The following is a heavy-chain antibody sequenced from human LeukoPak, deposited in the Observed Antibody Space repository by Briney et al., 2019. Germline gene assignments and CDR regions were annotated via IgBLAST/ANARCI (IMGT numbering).Heavy chain of an antibody. J-gene: IGHJ3*02. D-gene: IGHD3-22*01. CDR2: IYPGDSDT. CDR3: ARLGGLVVVITLGAFDI. V-gene: IGHV5-51*01. Sequence: GESLNISCKGSGYSFTSYWIGWVRQMPGKGLEWMGIIYPGDSDTRYSPSFQGQVTISADKSTNTAYLQWSSLKASDTAMYYCARLGGLVVVITLGAFDIWGPGTMVTVSS. CDR1: GYSFTSYW.